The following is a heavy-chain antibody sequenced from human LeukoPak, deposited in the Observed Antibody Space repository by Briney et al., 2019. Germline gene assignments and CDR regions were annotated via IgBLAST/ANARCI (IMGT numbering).Heavy chain of an antibody. V-gene: IGHV3-23*01. CDR1: GFTFRSYG. Sequence: GGSLRLSCAASGFTFRSYGMSWVRQAPGKGVEWVSGISGSGGSTYYADSVKGRFAISRENSKKTLYVQMNSLRAEDTAVYYCAKDFFVAVKLLRGFDYWGQGTLVTVSS. J-gene: IGHJ4*02. D-gene: IGHD2-15*01. CDR2: ISGSGGST. CDR3: AKDFFVAVKLLRGFDY.